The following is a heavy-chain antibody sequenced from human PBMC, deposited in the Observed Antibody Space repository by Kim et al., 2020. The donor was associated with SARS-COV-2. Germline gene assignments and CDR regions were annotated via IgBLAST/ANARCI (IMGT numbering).Heavy chain of an antibody. Sequence: ASVKVSCKASGYTFTSYDINWVRQATGQGLEWMGWMNPNSGNTGYAQKFQGRVTMTRNTSISTAYMELSSLRSEDTAVYYCARYGPLSRGGYGDYSEYYYYGMDVWGQGTTVTVSS. D-gene: IGHD4-17*01. CDR2: MNPNSGNT. J-gene: IGHJ6*02. CDR1: GYTFTSYD. V-gene: IGHV1-8*01. CDR3: ARYGPLSRGGYGDYSEYYYYGMDV.